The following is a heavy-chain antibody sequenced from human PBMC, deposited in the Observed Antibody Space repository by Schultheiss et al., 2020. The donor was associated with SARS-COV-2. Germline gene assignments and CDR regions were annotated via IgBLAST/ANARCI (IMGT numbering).Heavy chain of an antibody. V-gene: IGHV4-59*01. CDR1: GGSISSYY. CDR3: ARGQKLADYYYYYGMDV. J-gene: IGHJ6*02. D-gene: IGHD6-6*01. Sequence: SETLSLTCTVSGGSISSYYWNWIRRPPGKGLEWIGYVYYSGSTNYNPSLKSRVTISVDTSKNQFSLKLSSVTAADTAVYYCARGQKLADYYYYYGMDVWGQGTTVTVSS. CDR2: VYYSGST.